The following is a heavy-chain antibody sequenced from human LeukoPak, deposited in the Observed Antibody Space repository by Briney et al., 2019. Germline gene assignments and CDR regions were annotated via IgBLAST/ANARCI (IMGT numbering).Heavy chain of an antibody. CDR1: GFTFSSYS. CDR2: ISTTSDYI. CDR3: ARTANFAAGYYIDY. Sequence: GRSLRLSCAASGFTFSSYSMNWVRQAPGKGLEWVASISTTSDYIYYEDSLKGRLAISRDNAKNSLYLQMNSLRAEDTAVYYCARTANFAAGYYIDYWGQGTLVTVSS. D-gene: IGHD6-13*01. J-gene: IGHJ4*02. V-gene: IGHV3-21*01.